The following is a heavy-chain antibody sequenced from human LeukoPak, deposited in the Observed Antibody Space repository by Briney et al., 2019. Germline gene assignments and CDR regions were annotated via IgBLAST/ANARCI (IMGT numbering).Heavy chain of an antibody. CDR1: GFTFSSYA. Sequence: HPGGSLRLSCAASGFTFSSYAMHWVRQAPGKGLEWVAVISYDGSNKFYADSVKGRFTFSRDNSKNTLYLQMNSLRDEDTAVFYCAKDRIYSNYGYYMDVWGKGTTVTVSS. J-gene: IGHJ6*03. CDR2: ISYDGSNK. V-gene: IGHV3-30*04. CDR3: AKDRIYSNYGYYMDV. D-gene: IGHD4-11*01.